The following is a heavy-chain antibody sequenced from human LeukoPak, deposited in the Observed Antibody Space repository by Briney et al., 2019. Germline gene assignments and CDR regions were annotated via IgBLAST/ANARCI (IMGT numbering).Heavy chain of an antibody. V-gene: IGHV5-10-1*01. CDR1: GYSFTSYW. Sequence: GESLRISCKGSGYSFTSYWISWVRQMPGKGLEWMGRIDPSDSYTNYSPSFQGHVTISADKSISTAYLQWSNLKASDTAMYYCARQEVGYYYGSGSYYRSYYFDYWGQGTLVTVSS. CDR3: ARQEVGYYYGSGSYYRSYYFDY. D-gene: IGHD3-10*01. CDR2: IDPSDSYT. J-gene: IGHJ4*02.